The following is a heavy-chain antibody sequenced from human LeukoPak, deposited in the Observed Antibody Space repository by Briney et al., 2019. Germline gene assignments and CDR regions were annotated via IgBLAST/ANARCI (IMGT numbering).Heavy chain of an antibody. CDR1: GFTVSSNY. CDR2: IFSDGTT. J-gene: IGHJ4*02. D-gene: IGHD7-27*01. Sequence: GGSLRLSCAASGFTVSSNYMSWVRQAPGKGLEWVSVIFSDGTTYYTDSVKGRFTISRDNSKNTLYLQLNGLRAEDTAVYYCAKTGGPWDWGQGTLVTVSS. V-gene: IGHV3-53*01. CDR3: AKTGGPWD.